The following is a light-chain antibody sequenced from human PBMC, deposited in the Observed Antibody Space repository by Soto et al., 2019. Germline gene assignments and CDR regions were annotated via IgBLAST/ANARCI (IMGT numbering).Light chain of an antibody. V-gene: IGKV3-15*01. Sequence: EIVMTQSPATLSVSPGERATLSCRASQSVSSNLAWYQQKPGQAPRLLIYGASTRATGIPARFSGSGSGTEFTLTISGLEPEDFAVYYCQQYGNSPLTFGAGTKVDIK. CDR2: GAS. CDR3: QQYGNSPLT. J-gene: IGKJ4*01. CDR1: QSVSSN.